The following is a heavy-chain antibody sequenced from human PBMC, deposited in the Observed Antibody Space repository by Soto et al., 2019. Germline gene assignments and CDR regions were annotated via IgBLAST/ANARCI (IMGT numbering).Heavy chain of an antibody. J-gene: IGHJ6*02. CDR2: IIPIFGTA. V-gene: IGHV1-69*13. CDR3: ARDLKRYYDSSGYGYYYYGMDV. D-gene: IGHD3-22*01. CDR1: GGTFSSYA. Sequence: SVKVSCKASGGTFSSYAISWVRQAPGQGLEWMGGIIPIFGTANYAQKFQGRVTITADESTTTAYMELSSLRSEDTAVYYCARDLKRYYDSSGYGYYYYGMDVWRHGTTLTVSS.